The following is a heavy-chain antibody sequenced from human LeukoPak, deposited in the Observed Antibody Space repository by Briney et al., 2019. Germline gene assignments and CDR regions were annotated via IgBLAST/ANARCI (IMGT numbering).Heavy chain of an antibody. J-gene: IGHJ3*02. Sequence: PSETLSLTCTVFGGSISSYYWSWIRQPPGKGLEWIGYIYYSGTTNYNPSLRSRVTISVGTSKNQFSLKLSSVTAADTAVYYCARAGYSYGIDAFDIWGQGALVTVSS. CDR1: GGSISSYY. D-gene: IGHD5-18*01. V-gene: IGHV4-59*01. CDR2: IYYSGTT. CDR3: ARAGYSYGIDAFDI.